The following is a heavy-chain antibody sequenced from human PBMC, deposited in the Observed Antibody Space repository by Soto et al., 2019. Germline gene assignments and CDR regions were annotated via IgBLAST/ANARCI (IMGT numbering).Heavy chain of an antibody. CDR2: ISSGSAFI. V-gene: IGHV3-21*01. D-gene: IGHD3-16*01. Sequence: EVQVVESGGGLVKPGGSLRLSCTFTFSMYSMNWVRQAPGKGLEWVASISSGSAFIKYADSVKGRFSISRDNAKNSVYQQMNRRRAEDAAMYYCTRDQGGGDDSWFDPWGRGTLVTVSS. J-gene: IGHJ5*02. CDR3: TRDQGGGDDSWFDP. CDR1: TFSMYS.